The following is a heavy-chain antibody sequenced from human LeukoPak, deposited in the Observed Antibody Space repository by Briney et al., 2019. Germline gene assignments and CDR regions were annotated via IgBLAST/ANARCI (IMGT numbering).Heavy chain of an antibody. J-gene: IGHJ4*02. D-gene: IGHD2-2*01. V-gene: IGHV3-30*04. Sequence: SGGSLRLSCAASGFTFSSYPLHWVRQAPGKGLDWVTLISYDGRKIYYADSVKGRFTISRDNSKKTVYLQMNSLKPEDTAVYYCAKGREEYCSSTSCPTFDYWGQGTLVTVSS. CDR1: GFTFSSYP. CDR2: ISYDGRKI. CDR3: AKGREEYCSSTSCPTFDY.